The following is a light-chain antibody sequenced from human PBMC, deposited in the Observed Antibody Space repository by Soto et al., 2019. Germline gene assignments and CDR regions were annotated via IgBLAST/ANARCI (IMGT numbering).Light chain of an antibody. CDR1: SSDVGGYNY. CDR2: EVS. V-gene: IGLV2-14*01. CDR3: SSYTSSNTGV. Sequence: QSALTQPASVSGSPGQSITISSTGTSSDVGGYNYVSWYQQHPGKAPKLMIYEVSNRPSGVSNRFSGSKSGNTASLTISGLQAEDEADYYCSSYTSSNTGVFGTGTKVTVL. J-gene: IGLJ1*01.